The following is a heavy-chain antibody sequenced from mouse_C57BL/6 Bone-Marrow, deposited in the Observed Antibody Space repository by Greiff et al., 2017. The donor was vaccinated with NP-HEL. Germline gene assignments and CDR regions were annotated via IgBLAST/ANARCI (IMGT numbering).Heavy chain of an antibody. D-gene: IGHD2-1*01. CDR3: TRRSTNWFAY. V-gene: IGHV1-15*01. J-gene: IGHJ3*01. CDR1: GYTFTDYE. CDR2: IDPETGGT. Sequence: VQLQQSGAELVRPGASVTLSCKASGYTFTDYEMHWVKQTPVHGLAWIGAIDPETGGTAYNQKFKGKAILTADKSSSTAYMELRSLTSEDSAVYYCTRRSTNWFAYWGQGTLVTVSA.